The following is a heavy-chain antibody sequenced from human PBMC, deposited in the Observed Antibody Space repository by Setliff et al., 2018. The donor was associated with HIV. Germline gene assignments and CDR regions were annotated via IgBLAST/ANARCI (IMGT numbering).Heavy chain of an antibody. D-gene: IGHD3-10*01. CDR3: ARARGPPLPVLDF. V-gene: IGHV4-4*02. Sequence: PSETLSLTCDVSGVSISDNNWWSWVRQPPGRGLEWIGEVYHTGSTNYNLSLQSRVTLSVDTPKNSFSLHLTSVTAADTAVYFCARARGPPLPVLDFWGPGTLVTVSS. CDR2: VYHTGST. CDR1: GVSISDNNW. J-gene: IGHJ4*02.